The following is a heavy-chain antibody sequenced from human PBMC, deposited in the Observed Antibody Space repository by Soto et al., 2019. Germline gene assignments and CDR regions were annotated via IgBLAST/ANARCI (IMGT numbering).Heavy chain of an antibody. D-gene: IGHD5-12*01. J-gene: IGHJ3*02. Sequence: GESLKISCKGSGYIFTNYWISWVRQMPGKGLEWMGSIDPSDSYTNYGPSFQGQVTISADKSISTAYLQWSSLKASDTAMYYCARPRVQWLDAFDIWGQGTMVTVSS. V-gene: IGHV5-10-1*04. CDR2: IDPSDSYT. CDR1: GYIFTNYW. CDR3: ARPRVQWLDAFDI.